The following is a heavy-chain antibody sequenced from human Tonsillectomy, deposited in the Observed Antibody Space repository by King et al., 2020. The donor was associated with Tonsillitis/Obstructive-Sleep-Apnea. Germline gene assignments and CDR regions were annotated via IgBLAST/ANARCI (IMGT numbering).Heavy chain of an antibody. V-gene: IGHV3-7*03. J-gene: IGHJ4*02. D-gene: IGHD3-10*01. CDR2: IKHDGSEN. CDR3: ARYGEGGFDY. Sequence: EVQLQESGGGLVQPGGSLRLSCAASGFTFSNYWKSWVRQAPGKGLEGVANIKHDGSENFFVDSVKGRFTISRDNAKDSLYLQMNSLRAEDTAVYYCARYGEGGFDYWGQGTQVTVSS. CDR1: GFTFSNYW.